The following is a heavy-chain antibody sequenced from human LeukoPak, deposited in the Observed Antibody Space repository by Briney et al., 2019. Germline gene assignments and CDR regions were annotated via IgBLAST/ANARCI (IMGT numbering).Heavy chain of an antibody. V-gene: IGHV3-66*01. CDR3: ARDPAMYYDFWSGPDNWFDP. CDR1: GFTVSSNY. Sequence: GGSLRLSCAASGFTVSSNYMSWVRQAPGKGLEWVSVIYSGGSTYYADSVRGRFTISRDNAKNSLFLQMNSLRAEDTAVYYCARDPAMYYDFWSGPDNWFDPWGQGTLVTVSS. J-gene: IGHJ5*02. CDR2: IYSGGST. D-gene: IGHD3-3*01.